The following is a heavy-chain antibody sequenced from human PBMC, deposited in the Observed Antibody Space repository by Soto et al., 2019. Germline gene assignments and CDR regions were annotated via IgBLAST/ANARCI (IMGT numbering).Heavy chain of an antibody. D-gene: IGHD6-13*01. Sequence: QVQLVQSGAEVKKPGSSVKVSCTASGGTFSSYTISWVRQAPGQGLEWMGRIIPILGIANYAQKFQGRVTITADKSTSTAYMELSSLRSEDTAVYYCARIAAAGTAVDYWGQGTLVTVSS. CDR3: ARIAAAGTAVDY. V-gene: IGHV1-69*02. CDR1: GGTFSSYT. J-gene: IGHJ4*02. CDR2: IIPILGIA.